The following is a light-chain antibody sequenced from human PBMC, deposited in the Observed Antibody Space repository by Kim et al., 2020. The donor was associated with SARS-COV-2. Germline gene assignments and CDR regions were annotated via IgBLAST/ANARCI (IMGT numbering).Light chain of an antibody. CDR2: ANS. V-gene: IGLV1-44*01. CDR1: NSNIGSHT. Sequence: QSVLTQPPSASGPPGQRVTISCSGSNSNIGSHTVNWYQHFPGTAPKLLIYANSHRPSGVPDRFSGSKSDSSASLAISGLQSEDEADYYCAAWDASLNGWVFGGGTQLTVL. CDR3: AAWDASLNGWV. J-gene: IGLJ3*02.